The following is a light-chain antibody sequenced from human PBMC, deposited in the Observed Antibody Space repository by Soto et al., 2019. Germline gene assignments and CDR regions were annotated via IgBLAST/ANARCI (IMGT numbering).Light chain of an antibody. CDR1: SSDVGGYNY. CDR2: EVS. V-gene: IGLV2-14*01. Sequence: QSALTQPASVSGSPGQWITISCTGTSSDVGGYNYVSWYQQHPGKAPKLMIYEVSNRPSGVSNRFSGSKSGNTASLTISGLQAEDEADYYCSSYTRNSTLVFGGGTQLTVL. J-gene: IGLJ2*01. CDR3: SSYTRNSTLV.